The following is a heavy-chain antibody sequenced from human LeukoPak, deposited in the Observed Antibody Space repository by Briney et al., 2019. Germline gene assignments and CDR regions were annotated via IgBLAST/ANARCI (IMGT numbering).Heavy chain of an antibody. CDR3: VRDGFCSSASCYDKRGFDF. CDR1: GYTFPNYG. Sequence: ASVKVSCRASGYTFPNYGFIWVRQAPGQGLEWMGWISAFNGNRNYAQKFQGRVTLTTDTSTSAAYMELRSLRSDDTAVYYCVRDGFCSSASCYDKRGFDFWGQGTLVTVSS. CDR2: ISAFNGNR. J-gene: IGHJ4*02. D-gene: IGHD2-2*01. V-gene: IGHV1-18*01.